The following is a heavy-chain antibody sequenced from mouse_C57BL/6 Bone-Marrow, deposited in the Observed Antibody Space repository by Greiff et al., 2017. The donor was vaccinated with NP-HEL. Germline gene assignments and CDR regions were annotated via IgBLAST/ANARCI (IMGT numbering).Heavy chain of an antibody. D-gene: IGHD2-3*01. V-gene: IGHV1-42*01. CDR1: GYSFTGYY. J-gene: IGHJ2*01. CDR3: AKRSGWFSHYFDY. Sequence: EVQLQQSGPELVKPGASVKISCKASGYSFTGYYMNWVKQSPEKSLEWIGEINPSTGGTTSNQKFKAKATLPVDQSSSPAYMQLKSLTSESSAVYYCAKRSGWFSHYFDYWGQGTTLTVSS. CDR2: INPSTGGT.